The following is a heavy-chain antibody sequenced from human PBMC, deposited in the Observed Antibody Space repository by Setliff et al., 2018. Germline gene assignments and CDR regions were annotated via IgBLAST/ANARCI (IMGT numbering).Heavy chain of an antibody. V-gene: IGHV3-48*01. CDR1: GFTFSSYS. J-gene: IGHJ6*03. Sequence: PGGSLRLSCAASGFTFSSYSMNWVRQAPGKGLEWVSYISSSSSTIYYADSVKGQFTISRGNAKNSLYLQMNSLRAEDTAVYYCAKASSSWYRGIYYYYYYMDVWGKGTTVTVSS. D-gene: IGHD6-13*01. CDR2: ISSSSSTI. CDR3: AKASSSWYRGIYYYYYYMDV.